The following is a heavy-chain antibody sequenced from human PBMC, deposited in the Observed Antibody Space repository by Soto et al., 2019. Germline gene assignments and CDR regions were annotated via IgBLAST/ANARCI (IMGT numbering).Heavy chain of an antibody. J-gene: IGHJ4*02. CDR2: IRGSGGST. V-gene: IGHV3-23*01. Sequence: EVQLLESGGGLVQPGGSLRLSCAASGFTFSSYAMSWVRQAPGKGLEWVSGIRGSGGSTDYADFVKGRFTISRDNWRNTLYLQMNSLRAEETAVYYCAKEVTEAGKDYFDYWGQGTLVTVSS. D-gene: IGHD6-13*01. CDR1: GFTFSSYA. CDR3: AKEVTEAGKDYFDY.